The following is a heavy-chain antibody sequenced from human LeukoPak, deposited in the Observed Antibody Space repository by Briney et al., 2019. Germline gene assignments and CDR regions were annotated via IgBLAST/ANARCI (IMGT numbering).Heavy chain of an antibody. CDR1: GFTFSSYG. J-gene: IGHJ4*02. Sequence: PGGSLRLSCAASGFTFSSYGMHWVRQAPGKGLEWVAFIRYDGSNKYYADSVKGRFTISRDNSKNTLYLQMNSLRAEDTAVYYCAFLVATSTGYWGQGTLVTVSS. CDR3: AFLVATSTGY. D-gene: IGHD5-12*01. CDR2: IRYDGSNK. V-gene: IGHV3-30*02.